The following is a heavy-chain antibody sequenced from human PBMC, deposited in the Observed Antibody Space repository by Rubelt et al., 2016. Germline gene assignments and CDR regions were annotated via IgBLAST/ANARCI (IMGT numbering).Heavy chain of an antibody. V-gene: IGHV1-18*01. D-gene: IGHD3-10*01. Sequence: QVQLVQSGAEVKKPGASVKVSCKASGYTFTSYGISWVRKAPGQGLEWMGWIRGYMGNTNNAQKLQGRGTVTTDTPTSTVYMELRSLRSDDTAMYYCASDYGVWGQGTTVTVS. J-gene: IGHJ6*02. CDR1: GYTFTSYG. CDR2: IRGYMGNT. CDR3: ASDYGV.